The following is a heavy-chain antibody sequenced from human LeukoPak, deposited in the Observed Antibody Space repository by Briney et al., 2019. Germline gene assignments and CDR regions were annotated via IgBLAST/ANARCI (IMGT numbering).Heavy chain of an antibody. CDR1: GGSISSGNSY. J-gene: IGHJ4*02. CDR2: IYTNGNT. Sequence: PSETLSLTCNVSGGSISSGNSYWSWIRQPAGKRLEWIGRIYTNGNTNYNPSLKSRVTISLDTSKNQFSLKVTSVTAADTAVYYCARENYYDSRGYYHWGQGTLVTVSS. V-gene: IGHV4-61*02. D-gene: IGHD3-22*01. CDR3: ARENYYDSRGYYH.